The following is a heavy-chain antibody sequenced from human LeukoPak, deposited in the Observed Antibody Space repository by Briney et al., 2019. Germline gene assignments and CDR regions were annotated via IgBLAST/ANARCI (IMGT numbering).Heavy chain of an antibody. J-gene: IGHJ4*02. CDR1: GYTFTSYY. CDR2: IIPILGIA. CDR3: ARVHSSGWYGVDYFDY. D-gene: IGHD6-19*01. Sequence: GASVKVSCKASGYTFTSYYMHWVRQAPGQGLEWMGRIIPILGIANYAQKFQGRVTITADKSTSTAYMELSSLRSEDTAVYYCARVHSSGWYGVDYFDYWGQGTLVTVSS. V-gene: IGHV1-69*04.